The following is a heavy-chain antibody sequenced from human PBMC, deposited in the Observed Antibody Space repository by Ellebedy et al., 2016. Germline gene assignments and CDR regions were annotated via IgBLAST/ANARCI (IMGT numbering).Heavy chain of an antibody. Sequence: LRLSXTVSGGSISSGGYYWSWIRQHPGKGLEWIGYIYYSGSTYYNPSLKSRVTISVDTSKNQFSLKLSSVTAADTAVYYCARDRYCSSTSCSHAFDIWGQGTMVTVSS. V-gene: IGHV4-31*03. D-gene: IGHD2-2*01. J-gene: IGHJ3*02. CDR2: IYYSGST. CDR1: GGSISSGGYY. CDR3: ARDRYCSSTSCSHAFDI.